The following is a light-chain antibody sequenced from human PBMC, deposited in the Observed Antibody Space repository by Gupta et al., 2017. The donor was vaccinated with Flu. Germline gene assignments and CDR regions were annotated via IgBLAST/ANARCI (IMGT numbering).Light chain of an antibody. CDR2: EVI. J-gene: IGLJ3*02. V-gene: IGLV2-14*01. CDR1: SSDVGGYNY. Sequence: TSSDVGGYNYVSWYQHHPGKAPKLMIYEVINRPSGVANRFSGSKSGNTASLTISGLQAEDEADYYCSSDTSSNSLEFGGGTKLTVL. CDR3: SSDTSSNSLE.